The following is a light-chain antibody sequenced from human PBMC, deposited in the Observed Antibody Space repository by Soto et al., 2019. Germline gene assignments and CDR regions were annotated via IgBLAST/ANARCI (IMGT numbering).Light chain of an antibody. CDR1: SSDIGAHNY. CDR3: CSYTTSSTYV. J-gene: IGLJ1*01. CDR2: DVY. V-gene: IGLV2-14*01. Sequence: QTVVTQPASVSGSPGQSITISCTGTSSDIGAHNYVSWYQHHPGKAPKLMIYDVYSRPSDISDRFSGSKSSNTASLTISGLPAEDEADYYCCSYTTSSTYVFGPGTKVTVL.